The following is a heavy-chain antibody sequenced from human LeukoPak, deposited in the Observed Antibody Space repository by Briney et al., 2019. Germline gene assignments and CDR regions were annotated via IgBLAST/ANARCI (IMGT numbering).Heavy chain of an antibody. D-gene: IGHD3-10*01. J-gene: IGHJ5*01. CDR3: AKEGAYPIITYDS. CDR1: GFTFSSYW. V-gene: IGHV3-7*04. Sequence: GGSLRLSCAASGFTFSSYWMSWVRQAPGKGLEWVANIKRDGNEKNYVDTVKGRFSISRDNAKNSLYLQMDSLRAEDTAVYYCAKEGAYPIITYDSWGQGALVTVSS. CDR2: IKRDGNEK.